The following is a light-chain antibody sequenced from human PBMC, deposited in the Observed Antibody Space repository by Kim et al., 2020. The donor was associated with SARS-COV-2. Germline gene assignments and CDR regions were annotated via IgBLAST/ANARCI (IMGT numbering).Light chain of an antibody. CDR3: QAWDSSTGVV. J-gene: IGLJ2*01. V-gene: IGLV3-1*01. CDR1: KLGDKY. CDR2: QDS. Sequence: SYALTQPPSVSVSPGQTASITCSGDKLGDKYACWYQQKPGQSPVLVIYQDSKRPSGIPERFSGSHSGHTATLTISGTQAMDEADYYCQAWDSSTGVVFGG.